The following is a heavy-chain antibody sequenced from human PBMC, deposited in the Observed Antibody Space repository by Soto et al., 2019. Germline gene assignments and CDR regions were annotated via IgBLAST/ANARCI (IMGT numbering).Heavy chain of an antibody. V-gene: IGHV4-34*01. D-gene: IGHD2-2*02. J-gene: IGHJ4*01. CDR1: DGSFSGYY. CDR2: INHSGST. Sequence: PSETLSLTCAVYDGSFSGYYWSWIRQPPGTGLEWIGEINHSGSTNYNPSLKSRVTISVDTSKNQFSLKLSSVTAADTAVFYCARSPGPYCSSTSCYSPSGIERITGTRRRYYFDYWGHGTLVT. CDR3: ARSPGPYCSSTSCYSPSGIERITGTRRRYYFDY.